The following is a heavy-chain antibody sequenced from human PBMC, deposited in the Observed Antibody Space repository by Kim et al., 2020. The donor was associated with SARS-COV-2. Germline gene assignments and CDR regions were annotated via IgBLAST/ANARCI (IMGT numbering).Heavy chain of an antibody. V-gene: IGHV3-9*01. D-gene: IGHD2-21*02. J-gene: IGHJ5*02. CDR1: GFTFDDYA. CDR3: AKGPMGGVVVTVNTPFHWFDP. Sequence: GGSLRLSCAASGFTFDDYAMHWVRQAPGKGLEWVSGISWNSGSIGYADSVKGRFTISRDNAKNSLYLQMNSLRAEDTALYYCAKGPMGGVVVTVNTPFHWFDPWGQGTLVTVSS. CDR2: ISWNSGSI.